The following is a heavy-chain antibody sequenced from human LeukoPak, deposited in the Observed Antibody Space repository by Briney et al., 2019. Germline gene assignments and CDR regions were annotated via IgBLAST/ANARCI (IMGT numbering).Heavy chain of an antibody. CDR3: ARTSPDYVWGSYRFPEDY. CDR2: ISAYNGNT. D-gene: IGHD3-16*02. Sequence: ASVKVSCKASGYTFTSYGISWVRQAPGQGLEWMGWISAYNGNTNYAQKLQGRVTMTTDTSTSTAYMELRSLRPDDTAVYYCARTSPDYVWGSYRFPEDYWGQGTLVTVSS. V-gene: IGHV1-18*01. CDR1: GYTFTSYG. J-gene: IGHJ4*02.